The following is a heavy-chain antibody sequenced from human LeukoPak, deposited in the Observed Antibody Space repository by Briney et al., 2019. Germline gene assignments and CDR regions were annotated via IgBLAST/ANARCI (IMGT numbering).Heavy chain of an antibody. D-gene: IGHD2-21*02. CDR3: ARVPVVVTSPVFYGMDV. CDR2: IYYSGST. J-gene: IGHJ6*02. Sequence: PSETLSLTCTVSGGSISSYYWSWIRQPPGKGLEWIGYIYYSGSTNYNPSLKSRVTISVDTSKNQFSLKLSSVTAADTAVYYCARVPVVVTSPVFYGMDVWGQGTTVTVSS. CDR1: GGSISSYY. V-gene: IGHV4-59*01.